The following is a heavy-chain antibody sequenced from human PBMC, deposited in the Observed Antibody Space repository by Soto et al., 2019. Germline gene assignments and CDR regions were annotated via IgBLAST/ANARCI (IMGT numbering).Heavy chain of an antibody. Sequence: QVQLVQSGAEVRKPGASVTVSCRSSGDSFNDYYIHWVRQAPGQGFEWMGWINPNGGVTKYAKKFQGWVSLTRDTSIRTVYMQLIRLRSDDTAVYYCAGESGGATATLDYYYFYMDVWGTGTTVTVSS. D-gene: IGHD5-12*01. J-gene: IGHJ6*03. CDR3: AGESGGATATLDYYYFYMDV. V-gene: IGHV1-2*04. CDR1: GDSFNDYY. CDR2: INPNGGVT.